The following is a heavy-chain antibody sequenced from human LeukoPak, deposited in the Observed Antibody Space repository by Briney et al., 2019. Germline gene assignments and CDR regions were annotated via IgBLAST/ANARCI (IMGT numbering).Heavy chain of an antibody. V-gene: IGHV3-21*01. CDR2: ISSSSSYI. D-gene: IGHD3-10*01. Sequence: GGSLRLSCAASGFTFSSYSMNWVRHAPGKGLEWVSSISSSSSYIYYADSVKGRFTISRDNAKNSLYLQMNRLRAENTAVYYCARDFRQQPGEMNYWGQGTLVTVSS. J-gene: IGHJ4*02. CDR3: ARDFRQQPGEMNY. CDR1: GFTFSSYS.